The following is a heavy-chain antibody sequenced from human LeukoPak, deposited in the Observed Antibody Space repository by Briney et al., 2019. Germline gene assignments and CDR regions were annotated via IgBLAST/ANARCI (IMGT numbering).Heavy chain of an antibody. J-gene: IGHJ3*02. V-gene: IGHV3-48*03. CDR1: GFTFSSYE. CDR3: ARDDETAAMHTDAFDI. CDR2: ISSSGSTI. D-gene: IGHD2-2*01. Sequence: GGSLRLSCAASGFTFSSYEMNWVREAPGKGLEWVSYISSSGSTIYYADSVKGRFTISRDNAKNSLYLQMNSLRAEDTAVYYCARDDETAAMHTDAFDIWGQGTMVTVSS.